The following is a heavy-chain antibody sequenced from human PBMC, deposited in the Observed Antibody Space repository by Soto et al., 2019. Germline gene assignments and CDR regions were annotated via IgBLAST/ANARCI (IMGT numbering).Heavy chain of an antibody. D-gene: IGHD6-25*01. CDR1: GYTFTSYG. CDR2: ISAFNGDT. J-gene: IGHJ4*02. V-gene: IGHV1-18*04. Sequence: QAQLVQSGTEVKKPGASVNVSCKAFGYTFTSYGFSWVRQVPGQGLEWVGWISAFNGDTQYSQTMKGRLIVTTDTATTAVHMELRSLTPADTAVYYCAREAGWQRMVPYDWGQGTLVTVS. CDR3: AREAGWQRMVPYD.